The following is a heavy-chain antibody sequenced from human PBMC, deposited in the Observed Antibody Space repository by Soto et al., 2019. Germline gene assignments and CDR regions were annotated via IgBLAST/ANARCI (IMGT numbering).Heavy chain of an antibody. J-gene: IGHJ4*02. D-gene: IGHD2-15*01. CDR2: IYYTGST. CDR3: ARGGWSLAC. Sequence: SETLSLTCTVSGGSISSYYWSWIRQPPGKGLEWIGYIYYTGSTDYNPSLKSRLTISVDTSKNQFSLKLSSVTAADTAVYYCARGGWSLACWGQGTLATVSS. V-gene: IGHV4-59*01. CDR1: GGSISSYY.